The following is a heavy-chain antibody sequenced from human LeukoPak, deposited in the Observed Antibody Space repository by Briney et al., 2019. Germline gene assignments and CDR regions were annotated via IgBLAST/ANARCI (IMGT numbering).Heavy chain of an antibody. Sequence: QSGGSLRLSCAASGFTFSSYAMSWVRQASGKGLEWVSAISGSRGSTYYADSVKGRFTISRDISENTLYLQMNSLRAEDTAVYYCAKDNFDSSGTQYDAFDTWGQGTMVTVSS. CDR1: GFTFSSYA. CDR2: ISGSRGST. J-gene: IGHJ3*02. V-gene: IGHV3-23*01. D-gene: IGHD3-22*01. CDR3: AKDNFDSSGTQYDAFDT.